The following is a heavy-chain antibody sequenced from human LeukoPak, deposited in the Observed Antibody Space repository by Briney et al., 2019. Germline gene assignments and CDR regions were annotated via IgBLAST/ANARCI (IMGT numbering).Heavy chain of an antibody. CDR3: ARQTGAVAGDY. CDR1: GYSFTNSW. J-gene: IGHJ4*02. V-gene: IGHV5-51*01. D-gene: IGHD6-19*01. CDR2: IYLGDSDT. Sequence: GESLKISCKGSGYSFTNSWIGWVRQMPGKGLEWMGTIYLGDSDTRYSPSFQGQVTISVDKSISTAYLQWNSLKASDTAMYYCARQTGAVAGDYWGQGTLVTVSS.